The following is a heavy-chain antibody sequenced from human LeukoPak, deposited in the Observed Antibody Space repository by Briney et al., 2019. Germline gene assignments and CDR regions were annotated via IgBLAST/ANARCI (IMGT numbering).Heavy chain of an antibody. J-gene: IGHJ4*02. D-gene: IGHD6-6*01. V-gene: IGHV3-7*01. CDR2: IKQDGSEV. Sequence: GGSLRLSCVASGFTFDRSWMSWVRQAPGKGLEWVANIKQDGSEVYYVDSVEGRFTLSRDNAKNSLSLQMNSLRGEDTAVYYCVRALGSSSSDFWGQGTLVTVSS. CDR1: GFTFDRSW. CDR3: VRALGSSSSDF.